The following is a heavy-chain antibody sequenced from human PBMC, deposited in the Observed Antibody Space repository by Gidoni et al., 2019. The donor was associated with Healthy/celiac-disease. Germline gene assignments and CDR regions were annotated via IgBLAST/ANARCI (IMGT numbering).Heavy chain of an antibody. D-gene: IGHD6-19*01. J-gene: IGHJ5*02. Sequence: QVQLVQSGAEVKKPGSSVKLSCKASGGTFSSYATSWVRQAPGQGLEWMGGIIPIFGTANYAQKFQGRVTITADESTSTAYMELSSLRSEDTAVYYCARDRDSSNSPVAGLNWFDPWGQGTLVTVSS. CDR1: GGTFSSYA. CDR2: IIPIFGTA. V-gene: IGHV1-69*01. CDR3: ARDRDSSNSPVAGLNWFDP.